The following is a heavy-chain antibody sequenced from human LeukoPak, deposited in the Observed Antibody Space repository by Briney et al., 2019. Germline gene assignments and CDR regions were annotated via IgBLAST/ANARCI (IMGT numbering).Heavy chain of an antibody. D-gene: IGHD2-8*02. V-gene: IGHV3-30*02. CDR3: AKDGSWSCTD. J-gene: IGHJ4*02. CDR1: GFTFSSSA. Sequence: PGGSLRLSCGASGFTFSSSAVHWVRQGPGKELEWVAYIAHHGNNKYYADSVKGRFTISRDNSKGSLYLQMNSLRADDTAVYYCAKDGSWSCTDWGQGTLVRVSS. CDR2: IAHHGNNK.